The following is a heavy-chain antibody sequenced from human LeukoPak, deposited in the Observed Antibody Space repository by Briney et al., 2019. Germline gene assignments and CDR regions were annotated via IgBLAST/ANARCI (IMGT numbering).Heavy chain of an antibody. V-gene: IGHV1-2*02. CDR1: EYIFTDDY. Sequence: ASVKLSCKPSEYIFTDDYMHWVRQTPGQGLEWMGWINPNSGGTRYPQKFQGRVTMTRDTAITTGYMELSGLRSDDTAVYYCARARYHTFGYGGQGTLVTVSS. CDR3: ARARYHTFGY. J-gene: IGHJ4*02. D-gene: IGHD2-2*01. CDR2: INPNSGGT.